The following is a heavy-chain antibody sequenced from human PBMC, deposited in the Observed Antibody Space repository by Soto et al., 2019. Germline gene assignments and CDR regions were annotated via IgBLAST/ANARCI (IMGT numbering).Heavy chain of an antibody. CDR1: GGSLSGYY. D-gene: IGHD3-16*01. Sequence: KPSETLSLTCAVYGGSLSGYYWSWIRQPPGKGLEWIGEIGHSGSTIYNPSLESRVTISEDSSNNQFSLKLNSVTAADTAVYYCARHGGYYFDYWGQGAPVTVSS. J-gene: IGHJ4*02. V-gene: IGHV4-34*01. CDR3: ARHGGYYFDY. CDR2: IGHSGST.